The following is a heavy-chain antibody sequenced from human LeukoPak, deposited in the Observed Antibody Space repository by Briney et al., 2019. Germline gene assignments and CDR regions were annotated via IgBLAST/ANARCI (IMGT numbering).Heavy chain of an antibody. CDR3: AKASVGAFDY. CDR1: GFTFSSYG. V-gene: IGHV3-30*18. J-gene: IGHJ4*02. CDR2: ISYDGSNK. D-gene: IGHD1-26*01. Sequence: PGRSLRLSCAASGFTFSSYGMHWVRQAPGKGLEWVAVISYDGSNKYYADSVKGRFTISRDNSKNTLYLQMNSPRAEDTAVYYCAKASVGAFDYWGQGTLVTVSS.